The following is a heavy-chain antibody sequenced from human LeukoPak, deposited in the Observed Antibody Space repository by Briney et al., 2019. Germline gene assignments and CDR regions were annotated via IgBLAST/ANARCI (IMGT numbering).Heavy chain of an antibody. Sequence: GESLRLSCAASGFTFSTYAMTWVRQAPGKGLEWVSTISGGGGSMYYADSVKGRFTISRDNSKNTLYLQMDSLRAEDTAVYYCAKLGKTENHYGSGRFSYYYYMDVWGKGTTVTISS. V-gene: IGHV3-23*01. J-gene: IGHJ6*03. CDR2: ISGGGGSM. D-gene: IGHD3-10*01. CDR1: GFTFSTYA. CDR3: AKLGKTENHYGSGRFSYYYYMDV.